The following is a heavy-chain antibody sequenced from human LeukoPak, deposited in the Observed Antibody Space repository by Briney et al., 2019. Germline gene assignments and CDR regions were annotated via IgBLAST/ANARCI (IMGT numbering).Heavy chain of an antibody. CDR1: GYTFTNYY. CDR3: AREDWNGRSSDY. D-gene: IGHD1-1*01. J-gene: IGHJ4*02. CDR2: INPSGGST. Sequence: ASVKVSCKASGYTFTNYYIHWVRQAPGQGLECMGIINPSGGSTSYAQKFQGRVTMTSDMSTSTVYMELSSLRSEDTAVYYCAREDWNGRSSDYWGQGTLVTVSS. V-gene: IGHV1-46*01.